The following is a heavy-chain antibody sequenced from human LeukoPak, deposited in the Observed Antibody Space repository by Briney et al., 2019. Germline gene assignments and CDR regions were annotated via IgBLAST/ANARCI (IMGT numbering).Heavy chain of an antibody. D-gene: IGHD4-11*01. CDR2: INPNSGGT. J-gene: IGHJ6*02. CDR3: ARDQGYSNDRYYYHYGMDV. CDR1: GYTFTGYY. Sequence: ASVKVSCRASGYTFTGYYMHWVRQAPGQGLEWMGWINPNSGGTNYAQKFQGRVTMTRDTSTSTAYMELSSLRSDDTAVYYCARDQGYSNDRYYYHYGMDVWGQGTTVTVSS. V-gene: IGHV1-2*02.